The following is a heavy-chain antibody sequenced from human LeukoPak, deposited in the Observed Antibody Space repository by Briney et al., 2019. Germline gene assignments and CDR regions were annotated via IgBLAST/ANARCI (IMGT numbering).Heavy chain of an antibody. V-gene: IGHV4-59*01. CDR3: ASRTGWGAFDY. D-gene: IGHD1-14*01. Sequence: SETLSLTCTVSGGSISSYYWSWIRQPPGKGLEWIGYIYYSGSTNYNPSLNSRVTISVDTSKNQFSLKLSSVTAADTAVYYCASRTGWGAFDYWGQGTLVTVSS. CDR1: GGSISSYY. J-gene: IGHJ4*02. CDR2: IYYSGST.